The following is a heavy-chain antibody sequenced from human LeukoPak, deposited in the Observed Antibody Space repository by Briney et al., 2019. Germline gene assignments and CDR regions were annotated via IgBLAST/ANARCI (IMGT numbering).Heavy chain of an antibody. J-gene: IGHJ5*02. V-gene: IGHV3-33*08. CDR3: ARGSSGWFDDNWFDP. CDR2: ISHDAKST. D-gene: IGHD6-19*01. CDR1: GFTFSSYG. Sequence: GGSLRLSCATSGFTFSSYGMHWVRQVPGKGLEWVTVISHDAKSTYHVDSVKGRFTISRDNSKNTLYLQMNSLRAEDTAVYYCARGSSGWFDDNWFDPWGQGTLVTVSS.